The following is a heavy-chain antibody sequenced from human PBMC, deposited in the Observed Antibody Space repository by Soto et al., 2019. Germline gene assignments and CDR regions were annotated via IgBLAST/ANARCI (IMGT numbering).Heavy chain of an antibody. CDR1: GGSFSGYY. CDR3: ARVSGIYYYGMDV. V-gene: IGHV4-34*01. D-gene: IGHD3-10*01. CDR2: INHSGST. Sequence: QVQLQQWGAGLLKPSATLSLTCAVFGGSFSGYYWSWIRQPPGKGLEWIGEINHSGSTNYNPSLTSRVTILVDTSKNQFSPTLSSVTAADTAVYYCARVSGIYYYGMDVWGQGTTVTVSS. J-gene: IGHJ6*02.